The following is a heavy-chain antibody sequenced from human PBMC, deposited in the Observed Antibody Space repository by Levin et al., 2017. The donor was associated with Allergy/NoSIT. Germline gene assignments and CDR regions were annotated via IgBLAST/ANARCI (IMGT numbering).Heavy chain of an antibody. CDR1: GGSIRSYY. CDR2: IYYSGST. CDR3: ARDIVGASAFDI. J-gene: IGHJ3*02. D-gene: IGHD1-26*01. Sequence: SQTLSLPCTVSGGSIRSYYWSWVRQPPGKGLEWIGHIYYSGSTNYNPSLKSRVTISVDTSKNQFSLKLSSVTAADTAVYYCARDIVGASAFDIWGQGTMVTVSS. V-gene: IGHV4-59*01.